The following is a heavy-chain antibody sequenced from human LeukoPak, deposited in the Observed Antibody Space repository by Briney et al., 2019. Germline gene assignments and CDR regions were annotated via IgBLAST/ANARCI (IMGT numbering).Heavy chain of an antibody. CDR1: EYTFTGYY. V-gene: IGHV1-2*02. CDR3: ARAGGRSWFDP. J-gene: IGHJ5*02. CDR2: INPNSGGT. Sequence: AXVKVXXXASEYTFTGYYIHWVGQAPGQGLEWMGWINPNSGGTNYAQKFQGRVTMTTDTSMRTGYMEVRRRTGGDTAVYYCARAGGRSWFDPWGQGTLVTVSS.